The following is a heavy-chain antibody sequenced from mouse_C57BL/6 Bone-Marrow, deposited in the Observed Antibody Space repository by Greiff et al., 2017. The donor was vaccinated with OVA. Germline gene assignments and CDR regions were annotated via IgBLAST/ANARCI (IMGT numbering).Heavy chain of an antibody. CDR1: GYTFTSYW. D-gene: IGHD1-1*01. J-gene: IGHJ4*01. CDR3: ARGVITTVHYAMDY. CDR2: IDPNSGGT. V-gene: IGHV1-72*01. Sequence: QVQLKQPGAELVKPGASVKLSCKASGYTFTSYWMHWVKQRPGRGLEWIGRIDPNSGGTKYNEKFKSKATLTVDKPSSTAYMQLSSLTSEDSAVYYCARGVITTVHYAMDYWGQGTSVTVSS.